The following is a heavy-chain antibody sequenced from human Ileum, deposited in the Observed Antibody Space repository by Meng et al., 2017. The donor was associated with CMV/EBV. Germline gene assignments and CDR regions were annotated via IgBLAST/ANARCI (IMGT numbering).Heavy chain of an antibody. D-gene: IGHD6-19*01. CDR3: ARATSYTPGWSREYLDY. V-gene: IGHV6-1*01. J-gene: IGHJ4*02. CDR1: SRNSAA. CDR2: TYYGSKLSH. Sequence: SRNSAAWYLIMQSPSRCLEWLVMTYYGSKLSHDSELSVQSRITLNADTSKNQFSLHLNSVTPEDTAVYYCARATSYTPGWSREYLDYWGKGTLVTVSS.